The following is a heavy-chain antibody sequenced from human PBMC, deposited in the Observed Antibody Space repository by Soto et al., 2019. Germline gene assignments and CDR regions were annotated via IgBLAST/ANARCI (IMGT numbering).Heavy chain of an antibody. D-gene: IGHD6-13*01. CDR2: IYYSGST. J-gene: IGHJ4*02. CDR1: GGSISSSSYY. Sequence: QLQLQESGLGLVKPSETLSLTCTVSGGSISSSSYYWGWIRQPPGKGLEWIGSIYYSGSTYYNPSLKSRVTISVDTSKNQFSLKLSSVTAADTAVYYCARYSSSWYVVYWGQGTLVTVSS. V-gene: IGHV4-39*01. CDR3: ARYSSSWYVVY.